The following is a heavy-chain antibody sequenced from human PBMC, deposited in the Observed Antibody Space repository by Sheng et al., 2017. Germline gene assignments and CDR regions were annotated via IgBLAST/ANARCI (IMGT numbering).Heavy chain of an antibody. Sequence: QVQLQESGPGLVKPSETLSLTCTVSGGSISSYYWSWIRQPPGKGLEWIGYIYYSGSTNYNPSLKSRVTISVDTSKNQFSLKLSSVTAADTAVYYCARVCSSCYGAVAFDIWGQGTMVTVSS. CDR1: GGSISSYY. V-gene: IGHV4-59*01. J-gene: IGHJ3*02. CDR3: ARVCSSCYGAVAFDI. D-gene: IGHD2-2*01. CDR2: IYYSGST.